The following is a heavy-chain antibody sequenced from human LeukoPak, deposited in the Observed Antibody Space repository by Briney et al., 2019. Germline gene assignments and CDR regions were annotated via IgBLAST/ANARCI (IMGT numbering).Heavy chain of an antibody. D-gene: IGHD2-2*03. J-gene: IGHJ4*02. Sequence: ASVKASCKTSGYTFTDYYLHWVRQAPGQGFEWMGGINPNSGDTNFAQKFQGRVTMTRDTSISTAYMELSRLKSDDTAVYYCARVGGLGYCTSTTCYWFDYWGQGTLVTVSS. CDR1: GYTFTDYY. V-gene: IGHV1-2*02. CDR2: INPNSGDT. CDR3: ARVGGLGYCTSTTCYWFDY.